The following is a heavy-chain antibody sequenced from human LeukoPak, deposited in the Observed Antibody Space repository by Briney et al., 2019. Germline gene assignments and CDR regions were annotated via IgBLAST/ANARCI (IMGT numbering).Heavy chain of an antibody. V-gene: IGHV1-69*04. CDR2: IIPILGIA. D-gene: IGHD3-10*01. CDR1: GGTFSSYA. J-gene: IGHJ3*02. Sequence: ASVKVSCKASGGTFSSYAISWVRQAPGQGLEWMGRIIPILGIANYAQKFQGRVTITADKSTSTAYMELSSLRAEDTAVYYCARDGGPYGSGSKDAFDIWGQGTMVTVSS. CDR3: ARDGGPYGSGSKDAFDI.